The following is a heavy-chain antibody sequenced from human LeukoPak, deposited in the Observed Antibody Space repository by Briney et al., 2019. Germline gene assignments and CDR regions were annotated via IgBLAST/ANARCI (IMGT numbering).Heavy chain of an antibody. J-gene: IGHJ4*02. Sequence: SETLSLTCTVSGGSISSYYWSWIRQPPGKGLEWIGYIYYSGSTNYNPSLKSRVTISVDTSKNQFSLKLSSVTAADTAVYYCARGKGSSWPERWGQGTLVTASS. CDR2: IYYSGST. V-gene: IGHV4-59*01. CDR3: ARGKGSSWPER. D-gene: IGHD6-13*01. CDR1: GGSISSYY.